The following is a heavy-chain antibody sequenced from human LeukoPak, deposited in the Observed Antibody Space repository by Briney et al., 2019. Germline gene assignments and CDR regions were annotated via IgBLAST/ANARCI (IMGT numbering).Heavy chain of an antibody. CDR1: GFTFSSYG. Sequence: GGSLRLSCAASGFTFSSYGMHWVRQAPGKGLEWVAFIRYDENNKYYADSVKGRFTISRDNSKNTLYLQMNSLRAEDTAVYYCARAPLVWDWLSLIDYWGQGTLVTVSS. V-gene: IGHV3-30*02. CDR3: ARAPLVWDWLSLIDY. CDR2: IRYDENNK. J-gene: IGHJ4*02. D-gene: IGHD3/OR15-3a*01.